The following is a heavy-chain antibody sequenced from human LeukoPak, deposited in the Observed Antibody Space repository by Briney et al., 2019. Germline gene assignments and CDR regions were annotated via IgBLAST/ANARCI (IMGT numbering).Heavy chain of an antibody. CDR3: ARGGIIYGDYLNWFDP. D-gene: IGHD4-17*01. Sequence: GGSLRLSCAASGFTFSNYWMSWVRQAPGKGLEWVANIKQDGSQKYSVDSVKGRFTISRDNAKNSLYLQMNSLRAEDTAVYYCARGGIIYGDYLNWFDPWGQGTLVTVSS. J-gene: IGHJ5*02. CDR1: GFTFSNYW. CDR2: IKQDGSQK. V-gene: IGHV3-7*01.